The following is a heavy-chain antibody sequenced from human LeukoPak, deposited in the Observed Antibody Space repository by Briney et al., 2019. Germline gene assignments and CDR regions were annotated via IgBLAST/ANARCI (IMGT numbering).Heavy chain of an antibody. CDR2: IYPSGGST. Sequence: ASVKVSCKASGYTFTGYYMHWVRQAPGQGLEWMGIIYPSGGSTSYAQKFQGRVTMTRDTSTSTVYMELSSLRSEDTAVYYCARASLLWLVPWAWGQGTLVTVSS. V-gene: IGHV1-46*01. D-gene: IGHD6-19*01. CDR3: ARASLLWLVPWA. J-gene: IGHJ4*02. CDR1: GYTFTGYY.